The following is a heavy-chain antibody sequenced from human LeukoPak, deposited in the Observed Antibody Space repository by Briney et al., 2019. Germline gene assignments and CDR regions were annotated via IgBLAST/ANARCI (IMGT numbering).Heavy chain of an antibody. Sequence: PSETLSLTCTVSGGSISSSNYYWGWIRQPPGKGLEWIGSIYYSGSTYCNPSLKSRVTISVDTSKNQFSLKLSSVTAADTAVYYCASYKTPLGAFDIWGQGTMVTVSS. CDR3: ASYKTPLGAFDI. V-gene: IGHV4-39*01. D-gene: IGHD5-24*01. CDR1: GGSISSSNYY. CDR2: IYYSGST. J-gene: IGHJ3*02.